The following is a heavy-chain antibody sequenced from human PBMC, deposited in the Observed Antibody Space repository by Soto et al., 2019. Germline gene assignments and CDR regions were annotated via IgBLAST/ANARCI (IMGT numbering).Heavy chain of an antibody. CDR2: INHSGST. D-gene: IGHD2-15*01. J-gene: IGHJ6*02. Sequence: TSETLSLTCAVYGGSFSGYYWSWIRQPPGKGLEWIGEINHSGSTNYNPSLKSRVTISVDTSKNQFSLKLSSVTAADTAVYYCASDKGGYCSGGSCYGMDVWGQGTTVTVSS. CDR1: GGSFSGYY. CDR3: ASDKGGYCSGGSCYGMDV. V-gene: IGHV4-34*01.